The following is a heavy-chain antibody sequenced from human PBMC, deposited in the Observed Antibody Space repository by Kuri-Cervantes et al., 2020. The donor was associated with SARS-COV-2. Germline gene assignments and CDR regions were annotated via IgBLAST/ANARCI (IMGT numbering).Heavy chain of an antibody. CDR2: IYHSGST. Sequence: SETLSLTSTVAGGSISSSSYYWGWIRQPPGKGLEWIGSIYHSGSTYYNPTLKSRVTISVDRSKTQFSLKLSSVTAADTAVYYCARVHTRGWFDPWGQGTLVTVSS. V-gene: IGHV4-39*07. J-gene: IGHJ5*02. CDR1: GGSISSSSYY. CDR3: ARVHTRGWFDP.